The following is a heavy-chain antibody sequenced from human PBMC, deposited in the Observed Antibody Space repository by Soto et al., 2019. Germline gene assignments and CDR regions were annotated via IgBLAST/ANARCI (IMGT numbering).Heavy chain of an antibody. J-gene: IGHJ6*02. CDR3: AREGGPGGSYSEADADIYYYYGMDV. V-gene: IGHV3-33*01. Sequence: PGGSLRLSCAASGFTFSSYGMHWVRQAPGKGLEWVAVIWYDGSNKYYADSVKGRFTISRDNSKNTLYLQMNSLRSEDTAVYYCAREGGPGGSYSEADADIYYYYGMDVWGQGTTVTVSS. D-gene: IGHD1-26*01. CDR1: GFTFSSYG. CDR2: IWYDGSNK.